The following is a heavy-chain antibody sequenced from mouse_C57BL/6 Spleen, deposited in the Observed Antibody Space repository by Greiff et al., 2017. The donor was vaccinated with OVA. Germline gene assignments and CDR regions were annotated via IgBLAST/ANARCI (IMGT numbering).Heavy chain of an antibody. J-gene: IGHJ4*01. D-gene: IGHD1-1*01. CDR2: IWTGGGT. V-gene: IGHV2-9-1*01. Sequence: VMLVESGPGLVAPSQSLSITCTVSGFSLTSYAISWVRQPPGKGLEWLGVIWTGGGTNYNSALKSRLSISKDNSKSQVFLKMNSLQTDDTARYYCARNGGSSYYYAMDYWGQGTSVTVSS. CDR3: ARNGGSSYYYAMDY. CDR1: GFSLTSYA.